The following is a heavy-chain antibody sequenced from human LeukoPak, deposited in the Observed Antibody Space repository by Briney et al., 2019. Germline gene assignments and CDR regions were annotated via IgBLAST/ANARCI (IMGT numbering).Heavy chain of an antibody. J-gene: IGHJ3*02. CDR1: GGSISSGGYY. D-gene: IGHD2/OR15-2a*01. CDR2: MYHNGST. V-gene: IGHV4-30-2*01. Sequence: PSETLSLTSTVSGGSISSGGYYWNWIRQPPGKGLEWIGYMYHNGSTYYNPSLKSRVTRSGVRSKNQFSLKLSSVTVADTAVYYCARNISTLPDAFDIWGQGTMVTVSS. CDR3: ARNISTLPDAFDI.